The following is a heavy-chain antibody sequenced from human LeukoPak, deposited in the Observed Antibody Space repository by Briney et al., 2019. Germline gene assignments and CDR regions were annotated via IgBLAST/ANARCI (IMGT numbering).Heavy chain of an antibody. Sequence: ASVKVSCKASAGTFSSYAISWVRQAPGQGLEWMGGIIPIFGTANYAQKFQGRVTITADESTSTAYMELSSLRSEDTAVYYCARAGGSGSYYKAWFDPWGQGTLVTVSS. V-gene: IGHV1-69*13. CDR1: AGTFSSYA. J-gene: IGHJ5*02. CDR3: ARAGGSGSYYKAWFDP. D-gene: IGHD3-10*01. CDR2: IIPIFGTA.